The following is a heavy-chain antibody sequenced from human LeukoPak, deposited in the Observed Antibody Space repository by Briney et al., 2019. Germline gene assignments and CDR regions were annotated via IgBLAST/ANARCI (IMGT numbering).Heavy chain of an antibody. D-gene: IGHD6-19*01. CDR1: GFTFSRYA. J-gene: IGHJ4*02. CDR2: MDDSGTHT. Sequence: GGSLRLSCAASGFTFSRYAMQWVRQAPDKRLEYVSGMDDSGTHTYYAESVKGRFTISRDDAKNSLYLQMNSLRVEDTAVYYCASWPVGWYGEDSWGQGTLVTVSS. V-gene: IGHV3-21*04. CDR3: ASWPVGWYGEDS.